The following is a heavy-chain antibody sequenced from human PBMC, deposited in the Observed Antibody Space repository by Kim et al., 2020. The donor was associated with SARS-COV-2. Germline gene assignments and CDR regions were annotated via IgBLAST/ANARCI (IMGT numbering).Heavy chain of an antibody. CDR2: ISSSGSTI. D-gene: IGHD3-3*01. J-gene: IGHJ4*02. V-gene: IGHV3-48*03. CDR1: GFTFSSYE. Sequence: GGSLRLSCAASGFTFSSYEMNWVRQAPGKGLEWVSYISSSGSTIYYADSVKGRFTISRDNAKNSLYLQMNSLRAEDTDVYYCARAYIYTIFGVAEYYFDYWGQGTLVTVSS. CDR3: ARAYIYTIFGVAEYYFDY.